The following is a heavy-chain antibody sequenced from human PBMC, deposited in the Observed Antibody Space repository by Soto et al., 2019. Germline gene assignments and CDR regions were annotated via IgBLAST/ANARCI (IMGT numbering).Heavy chain of an antibody. Sequence: QVQLVQSGAEVKKPGASVKVSCKASGYTFTGYYMHWVRQAPGQGLEWMGWINPNSGDTNYAQKFQGWVTMTRDTSISTAYMELSRLRSDDTAVYYCARGEYCSGGSCYSGYFQHWGQGTLVTVSS. CDR2: INPNSGDT. D-gene: IGHD2-15*01. J-gene: IGHJ1*01. V-gene: IGHV1-2*04. CDR3: ARGEYCSGGSCYSGYFQH. CDR1: GYTFTGYY.